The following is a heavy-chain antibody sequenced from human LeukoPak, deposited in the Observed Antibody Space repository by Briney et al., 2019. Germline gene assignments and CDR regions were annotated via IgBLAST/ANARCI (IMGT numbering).Heavy chain of an antibody. CDR1: GYTLTELS. J-gene: IGHJ4*02. V-gene: IGHV1-24*01. CDR2: FDPEVGKT. Sequence: ASVKVSCKVSGYTLTELSMHWVRQAPGKGLEWMGGFDPEVGKTIYAQKFQGRVTMTRNTSISTAYMELSSLRSEDTAVYYCARGLGVRGVNKYYFDYWGQGTLVTVSS. CDR3: ARGLGVRGVNKYYFDY. D-gene: IGHD3-10*01.